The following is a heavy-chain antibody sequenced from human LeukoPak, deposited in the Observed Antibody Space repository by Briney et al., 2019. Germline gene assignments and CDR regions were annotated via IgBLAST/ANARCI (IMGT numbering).Heavy chain of an antibody. V-gene: IGHV4-59*01. CDR1: GCSISSYY. J-gene: IGHJ6*02. Sequence: SETLSLTCTVSGCSISSYYWSWIRQPPGKGLEWIGYIYYSGSTNYNPSLKSRVTISVGTSKNQFSLKLSSVTAADTAVYYCARDRRSYGMDVWGQGTTVTVSS. CDR3: ARDRRSYGMDV. CDR2: IYYSGST.